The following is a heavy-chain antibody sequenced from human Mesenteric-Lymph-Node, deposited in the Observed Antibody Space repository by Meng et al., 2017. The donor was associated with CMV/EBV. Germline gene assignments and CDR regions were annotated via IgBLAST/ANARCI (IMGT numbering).Heavy chain of an antibody. Sequence: SGYPFTSYYMHWVRQTPGQGLEWMGIINPSGGSTSYAQKFQGRVTMTRDTSTSTVYMELSSLRSEDTAVYYCARGAEVAAAGNWFDPWGQGTLVTVSS. CDR1: GYPFTSYY. CDR3: ARGAEVAAAGNWFDP. J-gene: IGHJ5*02. V-gene: IGHV1-46*01. CDR2: INPSGGST. D-gene: IGHD6-13*01.